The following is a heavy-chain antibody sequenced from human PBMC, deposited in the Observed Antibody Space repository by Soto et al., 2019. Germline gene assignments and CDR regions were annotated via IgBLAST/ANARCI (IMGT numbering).Heavy chain of an antibody. V-gene: IGHV1-69*06. D-gene: IGHD2-2*01. Sequence: QVQLVQSGAEVKKPGSSVKVSCPASGGTFSSYAISWVRQAPGQGLEWMGGIIPIFGTANYAQKFQGRVTTTADKSTSTADMELSSLRSDDTAVYYCASQIGYCSSTSCPRGFDPWGQGTLVTVSS. J-gene: IGHJ5*02. CDR2: IIPIFGTA. CDR1: GGTFSSYA. CDR3: ASQIGYCSSTSCPRGFDP.